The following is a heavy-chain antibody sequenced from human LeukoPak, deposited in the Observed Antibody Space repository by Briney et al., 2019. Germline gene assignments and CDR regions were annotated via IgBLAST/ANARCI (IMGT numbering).Heavy chain of an antibody. J-gene: IGHJ6*03. Sequence: GGSLRLSCEASGFTFSSYWMSWVRQAPGKGLEWVANIKQDGSEKYYVDSVKGRFTISRDNAKNSLYLQMNSLRAEDTAVYYCATGVVPAAYYYYYYMDVWGKGTTVTISS. CDR3: ATGVVPAAYYYYYYMDV. CDR2: IKQDGSEK. CDR1: GFTFSSYW. V-gene: IGHV3-7*01. D-gene: IGHD2-2*01.